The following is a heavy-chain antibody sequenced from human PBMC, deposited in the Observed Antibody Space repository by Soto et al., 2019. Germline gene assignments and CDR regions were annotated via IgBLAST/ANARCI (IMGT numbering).Heavy chain of an antibody. V-gene: IGHV1-58*02. Sequence: SVKASCKASGLTFTNSATQWGGQARGQRLEGMGWIVVGSGHTNYAQKFQERLTITRDMSTSTVYMELSSLRSEDTAVYYCARVYCSGGSCYSVDYWG. J-gene: IGHJ4*01. CDR3: ARVYCSGGSCYSVDY. CDR2: IVVGSGHT. D-gene: IGHD2-15*01. CDR1: GLTFTNSA.